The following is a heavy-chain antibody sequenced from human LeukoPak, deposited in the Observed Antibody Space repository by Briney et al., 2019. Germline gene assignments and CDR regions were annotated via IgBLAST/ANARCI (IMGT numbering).Heavy chain of an antibody. Sequence: PGGSLRLSCAASGFTFSSYWMHWVRQAPGKGLEWVSRVIPDGSFTNYADSVKGRFTISRDNAKNTLYLQMNNLRAEDTAVYYCARDLNWNYGDYWGQGTLVTVSS. CDR1: GFTFSSYW. CDR3: ARDLNWNYGDY. CDR2: VIPDGSFT. D-gene: IGHD1-7*01. V-gene: IGHV3-74*01. J-gene: IGHJ4*02.